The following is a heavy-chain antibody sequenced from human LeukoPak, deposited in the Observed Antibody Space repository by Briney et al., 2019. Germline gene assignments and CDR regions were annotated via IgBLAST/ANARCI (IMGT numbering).Heavy chain of an antibody. J-gene: IGHJ4*02. V-gene: IGHV3-30-3*01. CDR1: GFTFSSCA. CDR3: ARERTGWYFDY. Sequence: PGGSLRLSCAASGFTFSSCAIHWVRQAPGKGLEWVTMISYDGNNKYYADSVKGRFTISRDNSKNTLYLQMNSLRPEDTAVYYRARERTGWYFDYWGQGALVTVSS. D-gene: IGHD3/OR15-3a*01. CDR2: ISYDGNNK.